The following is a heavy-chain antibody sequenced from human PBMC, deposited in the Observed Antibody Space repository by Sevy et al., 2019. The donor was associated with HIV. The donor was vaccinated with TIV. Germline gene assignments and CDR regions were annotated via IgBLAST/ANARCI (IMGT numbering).Heavy chain of an antibody. D-gene: IGHD6-13*01. CDR3: ARRADSTNHEAFDI. Sequence: GGSLRLSCAASGFTFSSYSMNWVRQAPGKGLEWVSSISGMSNYIYYAGSVKGRFTTSRDNAKNTLYLQMNSLRAEDTAVYYCARRADSTNHEAFDIGGQGTMVTVS. J-gene: IGHJ3*02. V-gene: IGHV3-21*01. CDR2: ISGMSNYI. CDR1: GFTFSSYS.